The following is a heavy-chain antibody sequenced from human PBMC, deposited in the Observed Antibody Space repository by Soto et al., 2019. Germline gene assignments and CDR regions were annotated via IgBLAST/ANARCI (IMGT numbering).Heavy chain of an antibody. D-gene: IGHD5-18*01. CDR3: AKDGLGAYSYGSYYFDY. CDR1: GFTFSSYA. Sequence: EVQLLESGGGLVQPGGSLRLSCAASGFTFSSYAMSWVRQAPGKGLEWVSTINNSGGSTYYADSVKGRFTISRDNSKNTLYLQMNGLSAEDTAVYYCAKDGLGAYSYGSYYFDYWGQGTLVTVSS. CDR2: INNSGGST. V-gene: IGHV3-23*01. J-gene: IGHJ4*02.